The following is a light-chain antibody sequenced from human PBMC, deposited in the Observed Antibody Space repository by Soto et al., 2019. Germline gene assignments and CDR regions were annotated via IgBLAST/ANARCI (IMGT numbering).Light chain of an antibody. J-gene: IGKJ1*01. Sequence: EIVLTQSPGTLSLSPGERATLSCRASQSVSSNLAWYQQKPGQAPRLLIYGVYTRAPGIPARFSGSGSGTELTLTISSLQSEDFAVYYCQQYHSWLPRTFGQGTKVDIK. V-gene: IGKV3D-15*01. CDR1: QSVSSN. CDR3: QQYHSWLPRT. CDR2: GVY.